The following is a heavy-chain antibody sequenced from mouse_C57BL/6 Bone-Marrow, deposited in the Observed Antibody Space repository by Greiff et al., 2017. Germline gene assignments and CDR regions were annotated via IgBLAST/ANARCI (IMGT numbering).Heavy chain of an antibody. Sequence: QVQLKQPGTELVKPGASVKLSCKASGYTFTSYWMHWVKQRPGQGLEWIGNIIPSNGGTNYNEKFKSKATLTVDKSSSTAYMQLSSLTSEDSAVYYCARSAGLRPGYYFDYWGQGTTLTVSS. CDR1: GYTFTSYW. CDR2: IIPSNGGT. V-gene: IGHV1-53*01. J-gene: IGHJ2*01. D-gene: IGHD2-4*01. CDR3: ARSAGLRPGYYFDY.